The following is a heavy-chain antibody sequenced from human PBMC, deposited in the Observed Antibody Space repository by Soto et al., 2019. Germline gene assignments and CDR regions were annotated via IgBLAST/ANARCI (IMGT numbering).Heavy chain of an antibody. D-gene: IGHD3-22*01. V-gene: IGHV4-39*01. CDR2: IYYSGST. J-gene: IGHJ4*02. Sequence: SLTCTVSGGSISSNYWGWIRQPPGKGLEWIGSIYYSGSTYYNPSLKSRVTISVDTSKNQFSLKLSSVTAADTAVYYCASQGVYYYDSSGYYFSYWGQGTLVTVSS. CDR3: ASQGVYYYDSSGYYFSY. CDR1: GGSISSNY.